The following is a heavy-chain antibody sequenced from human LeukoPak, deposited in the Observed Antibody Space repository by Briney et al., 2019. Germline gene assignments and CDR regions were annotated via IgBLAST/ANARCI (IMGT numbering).Heavy chain of an antibody. CDR2: ISAYNGNT. J-gene: IGHJ6*03. D-gene: IGHD3-10*01. V-gene: IGHV1-18*01. CDR3: ARGKSKFGEKKNYYYYMDV. CDR1: GYTFTSYG. Sequence: ASVKVSCKASGYTFTSYGISWVRQAPGQGLEWMGWISAYNGNTNYAQKLQGRVTMTTDTSTSTAYMELRSLRSEDTAVYYCARGKSKFGEKKNYYYYMDVWGKGTTVTVSS.